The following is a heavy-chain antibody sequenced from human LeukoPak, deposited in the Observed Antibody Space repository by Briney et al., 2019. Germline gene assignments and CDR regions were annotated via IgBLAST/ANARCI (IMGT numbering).Heavy chain of an antibody. D-gene: IGHD6-19*01. CDR2: IYSGGST. CDR3: ATESVADDAFDI. J-gene: IGHJ3*02. V-gene: IGHV3-53*01. CDR1: GFTFSSYE. Sequence: PGGSLRLSCAASGFTFSSYEMNWVRQAPGKGLEWVSVIYSGGSTYYADSVKGRFTISRDNSKNTLYLQMNSLRAEDTAVYYCATESVADDAFDIWGQGTMVTVSS.